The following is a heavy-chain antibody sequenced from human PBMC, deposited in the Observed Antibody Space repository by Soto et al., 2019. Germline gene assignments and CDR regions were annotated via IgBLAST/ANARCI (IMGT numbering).Heavy chain of an antibody. CDR1: GFTFDDYA. CDR2: INWNSGSI. D-gene: IGHD6-6*01. Sequence: EVQLVESGGGLVQPGRSLRLSCAASGFTFDDYAMHWVRQAPGKGLEWVSSINWNSGSIGYADSVKGRFTISRDNAKSSLYLQMNSLRDEDTALYYCAKDDYSSSSGIDYWGQGTLVTVSS. CDR3: AKDDYSSSSGIDY. V-gene: IGHV3-9*01. J-gene: IGHJ4*02.